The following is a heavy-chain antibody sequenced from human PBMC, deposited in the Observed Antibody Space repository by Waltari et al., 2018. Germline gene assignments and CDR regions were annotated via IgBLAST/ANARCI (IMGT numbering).Heavy chain of an antibody. J-gene: IGHJ4*02. Sequence: QLQLQESGPRLVRPSETLSLTCTVSGGSISSTTYYWAWIRQTPGKGLEWIGYIHYRGNTYYNPSLRSRVTISVDTSKNQFSLNLRSVTAADTAVYYCARRVVTTGGVDYWGQGTLVTVSS. D-gene: IGHD2-21*02. CDR1: GGSISSTTYY. V-gene: IGHV4-39*07. CDR2: IHYRGNT. CDR3: ARRVVTTGGVDY.